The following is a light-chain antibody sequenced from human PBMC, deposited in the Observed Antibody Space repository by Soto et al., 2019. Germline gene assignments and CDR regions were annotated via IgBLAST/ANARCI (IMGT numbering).Light chain of an antibody. V-gene: IGKV3-15*01. CDR3: QHYNDWPPST. Sequence: EIVMTQSPATLSVSPGERATLSCRASQSVSSNLAWYKQKPGQAPRLLIYGASTRATGIPARFSGSGSGTEFALTISSLQSEDFAVYYCQHYNDWPPSTVGHGTKVEIK. J-gene: IGKJ1*01. CDR1: QSVSSN. CDR2: GAS.